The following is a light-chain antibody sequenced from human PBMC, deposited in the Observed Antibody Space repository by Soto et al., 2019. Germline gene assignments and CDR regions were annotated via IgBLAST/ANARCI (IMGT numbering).Light chain of an antibody. V-gene: IGKV1-39*01. Sequence: DIQMTQSPSSLSASVGDRVTITWRPRQSISSYLNWYQQKPGKAPKLLIYAASSLQSGVPSRFSGSGSGTDFTLTISSLQPEDAATYFCQKCNSPPPFTFGPGTKVDI. CDR1: QSISSY. J-gene: IGKJ3*01. CDR3: QKCNSPPPFT. CDR2: AAS.